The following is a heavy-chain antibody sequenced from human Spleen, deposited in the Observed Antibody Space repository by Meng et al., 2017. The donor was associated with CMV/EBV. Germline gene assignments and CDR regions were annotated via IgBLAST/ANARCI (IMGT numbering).Heavy chain of an antibody. CDR3: ARVHIAAAGYYYNGMDV. V-gene: IGHV1-2*02. D-gene: IGHD6-13*01. CDR1: GYTFTGYY. J-gene: IGHJ6*02. Sequence: ASVKVSCTASGYTFTGYYIHWVRQAPGQGLEWMGWINPKSGSTNCAQKFQGRVTMTRDTSSSTAHMELSNLRSDDTAVYYCARVHIAAAGYYYNGMDVWGQGTTVTVSS. CDR2: INPKSGST.